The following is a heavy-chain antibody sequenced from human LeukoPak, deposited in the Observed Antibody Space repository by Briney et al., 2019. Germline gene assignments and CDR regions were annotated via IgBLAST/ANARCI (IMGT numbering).Heavy chain of an antibody. CDR3: ARCYYGSGSCCDY. Sequence: ASVKVSCKASGYTFNSYYIHWVRQAPGQGLEWMGIINPNSGSTNYAQKFQGRVAMTRDTCTSNAYMELSSLRSEDTAVYYCARCYYGSGSCCDYWGEGTLVTVSS. D-gene: IGHD3-10*01. V-gene: IGHV1-46*02. J-gene: IGHJ4*02. CDR2: INPNSGST. CDR1: GYTFNSYY.